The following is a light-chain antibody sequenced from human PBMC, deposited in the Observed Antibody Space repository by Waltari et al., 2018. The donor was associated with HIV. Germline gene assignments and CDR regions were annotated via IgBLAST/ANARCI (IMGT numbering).Light chain of an antibody. Sequence: QSVLTQPPSVSGAPGQTVTISCTGSRSNIGAGHNLNWYQHLPETPPQLLIYVYNVRPSGVPDRFSGSTSGTSASLAITGLRPEDEADYYCQSFDSSLSVSYVFGTGTTVTVL. J-gene: IGLJ1*01. CDR1: RSNIGAGHN. CDR2: VYN. V-gene: IGLV1-40*01. CDR3: QSFDSSLSVSYV.